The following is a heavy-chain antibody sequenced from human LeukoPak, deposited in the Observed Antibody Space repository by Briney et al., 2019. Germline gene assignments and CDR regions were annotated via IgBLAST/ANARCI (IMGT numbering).Heavy chain of an antibody. CDR2: INPSGGST. D-gene: IGHD3-22*01. J-gene: IGHJ5*02. Sequence: GASVKVSCKASGYTFTSYYMHWVRQAPGQGLEWMGIINPSGGSTSYAQKFQGRVTMTRDTSTSTVYMELSSLRSEDTAVYYCARDEGVVVISGGFDPWGQGTLVTVSS. CDR1: GYTFTSYY. V-gene: IGHV1-46*01. CDR3: ARDEGVVVISGGFDP.